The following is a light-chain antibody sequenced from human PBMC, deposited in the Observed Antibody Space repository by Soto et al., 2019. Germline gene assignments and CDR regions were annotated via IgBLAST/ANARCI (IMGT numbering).Light chain of an antibody. J-gene: IGLJ2*01. CDR1: SSDVGNYNL. CDR3: CSFALRSTVI. Sequence: QSVLTQPASVSGSPGQSITISCTGTSSDVGNYNLVSWYQQYPGKAPKLMIYEGGKRPSGVSNRFSGSKSGNTASLTISGLQAEDEADYYCCSFALRSTVIVGGGTKLTVL. CDR2: EGG. V-gene: IGLV2-23*01.